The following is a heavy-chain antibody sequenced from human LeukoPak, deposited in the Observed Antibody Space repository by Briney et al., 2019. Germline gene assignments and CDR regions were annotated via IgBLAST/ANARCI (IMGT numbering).Heavy chain of an antibody. J-gene: IGHJ5*02. Sequence: SETLSLTCTVSGGSISSVGYHWTWIPQHPGKGLEWIGYFYYSGITYFNPSLKSRVSISVDTSKNQFSLKVNSVTAADTAVYYCASTTITTGWFDPWGQGTLVTVSS. V-gene: IGHV4-31*03. CDR1: GGSISSVGYH. CDR2: FYYSGIT. D-gene: IGHD4-11*01. CDR3: ASTTITTGWFDP.